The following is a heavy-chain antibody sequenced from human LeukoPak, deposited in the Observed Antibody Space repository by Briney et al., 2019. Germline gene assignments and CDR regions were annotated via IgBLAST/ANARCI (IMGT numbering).Heavy chain of an antibody. D-gene: IGHD1-1*01. CDR2: INHSGST. V-gene: IGHV4-34*01. CDR1: GGSFSGYY. J-gene: IGHJ4*02. CDR3: ARSNETIDY. Sequence: SETLSLTCAVYGGSFSGYYWNWIRQPPGKGLEWIGEINHSGSTNYNPSLKSRATISVDTSKNQFSLKLSSVTAADTAVYYCARSNETIDYWGQGTLVTVSS.